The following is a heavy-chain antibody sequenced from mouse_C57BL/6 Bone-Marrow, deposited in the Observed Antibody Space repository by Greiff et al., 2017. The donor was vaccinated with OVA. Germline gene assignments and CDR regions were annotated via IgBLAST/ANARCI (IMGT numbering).Heavy chain of an antibody. J-gene: IGHJ3*01. Sequence: EVKLMESGPGLVKPSQSLSLTCSVTGYSITSGYYWNWIRQFPGNKLEWMGYISYDGSNNYNPSLKNRISITRDTSKNQFFLKLNSVTTEDTATYYCARADYGSSWFAYWGQGTLVTVSA. CDR1: GYSITSGYY. D-gene: IGHD1-1*01. CDR3: ARADYGSSWFAY. V-gene: IGHV3-6*01. CDR2: ISYDGSN.